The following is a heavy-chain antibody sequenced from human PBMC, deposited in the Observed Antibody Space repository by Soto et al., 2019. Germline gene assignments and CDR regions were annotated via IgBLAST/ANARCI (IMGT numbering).Heavy chain of an antibody. Sequence: EVQLLESGGALVQPGGSLRLSCAASEFTFSSYAMSWVRQAPGKGPEWVAVISDSGGGTNYADSVKGRFTISRDNSKNPLYRERNSLRAEDTAVYYGAKDAGGGAYSTSWYEFDYWGQGTQVTVSS. CDR2: ISDSGGGT. V-gene: IGHV3-23*01. CDR3: AKDAGGGAYSTSWYEFDY. J-gene: IGHJ4*02. D-gene: IGHD6-13*01. CDR1: EFTFSSYA.